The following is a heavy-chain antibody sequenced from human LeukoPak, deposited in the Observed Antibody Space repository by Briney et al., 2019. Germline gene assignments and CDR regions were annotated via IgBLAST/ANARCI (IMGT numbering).Heavy chain of an antibody. Sequence: GGSLRLSCAASGFTFDDYAMSWVRQGPGKGLEWVSGISWIGSSTGHADSVKGRFTISRDNARNSLYLQMNSLRAEDTAFYYCARVLRHFDWSLSDYWGQGILVTVSS. D-gene: IGHD3-9*01. V-gene: IGHV3-20*04. CDR3: ARVLRHFDWSLSDY. J-gene: IGHJ4*02. CDR1: GFTFDDYA. CDR2: ISWIGSST.